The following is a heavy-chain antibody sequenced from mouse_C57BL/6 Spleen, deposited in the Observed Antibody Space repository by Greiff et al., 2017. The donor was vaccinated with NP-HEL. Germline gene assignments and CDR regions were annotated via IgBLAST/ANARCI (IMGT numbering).Heavy chain of an antibody. D-gene: IGHD2-1*01. CDR1: GFTFSSYG. J-gene: IGHJ4*01. Sequence: DVKLVESGGDLVKPGGSLKLSCAASGFTFSSYGMSWVRQTPDKRLEWVATISSGGSYTYYPDSVKGRFTISRDNAKNTLYLQMSSLKSEDTAMYYCARKRYGNYGDYAMDYWGQGTSVTVSS. CDR3: ARKRYGNYGDYAMDY. V-gene: IGHV5-6*02. CDR2: ISSGGSYT.